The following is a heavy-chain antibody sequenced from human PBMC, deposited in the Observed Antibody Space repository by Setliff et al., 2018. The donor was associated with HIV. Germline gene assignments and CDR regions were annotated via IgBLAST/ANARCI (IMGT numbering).Heavy chain of an antibody. CDR2: VIPVFGTG. Sequence: GASVKVSCKVSGGTFSDYAVTWVRRAPGQGLEWMGGVIPVFGTGNYAQKFQGRVTITTDESTRTAYMELRSLRSEDTAVYYCARVPSPFVQEGYFDDWGQGTLVTVSS. D-gene: IGHD3-3*01. V-gene: IGHV1-69*05. CDR1: GGTFSDYA. CDR3: ARVPSPFVQEGYFDD. J-gene: IGHJ4*01.